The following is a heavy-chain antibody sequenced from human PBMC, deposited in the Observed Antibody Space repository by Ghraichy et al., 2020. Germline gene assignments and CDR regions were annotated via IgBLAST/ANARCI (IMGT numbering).Heavy chain of an antibody. CDR1: GFTFSDYT. J-gene: IGHJ4*02. V-gene: IGHV3-30*04. CDR2: ISHDGRNP. Sequence: GGSLRLSCTASGFTFSDYTMHWVRQAPGKGLEWVASISHDGRNPDHVNSVQGRFTVSRDNSKNTVFLQMYRLRVEDTAIYYCAKDLLRGAYYFDNWGRGALVTVSS. CDR3: AKDLLRGAYYFDN.